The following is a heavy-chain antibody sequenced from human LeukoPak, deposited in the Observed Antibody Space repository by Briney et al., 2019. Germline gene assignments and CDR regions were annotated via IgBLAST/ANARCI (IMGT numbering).Heavy chain of an antibody. D-gene: IGHD1-26*01. J-gene: IGHJ4*02. CDR3: ATDLSGSYSATSY. Sequence: ASVKVSCKVSGYALTELSMHWVRQAPGKGLEWMGGFDPEDGETIYAQKFQGRVTMTEDTSTDTAYMELSSLRSEDTAVYYCATDLSGSYSATSYWGQGTLVTVSS. V-gene: IGHV1-24*01. CDR1: GYALTELS. CDR2: FDPEDGET.